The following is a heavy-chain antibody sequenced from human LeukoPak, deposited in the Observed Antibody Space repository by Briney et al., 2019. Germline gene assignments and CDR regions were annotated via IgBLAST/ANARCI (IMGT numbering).Heavy chain of an antibody. CDR1: GFTFSSYA. J-gene: IGHJ4*02. Sequence: PGGSLRLSCAASGFTFSSYAMHWVRQAPGKGLEWVAFVRYDGSNEYYADYVKGRFTISKDSSKNTLYLQMNSLRPEDTAVYYCAKGRGQSYPHYYFDSWGQGTLVTVSS. V-gene: IGHV3-30*02. CDR3: AKGRGQSYPHYYFDS. D-gene: IGHD3-16*02. CDR2: VRYDGSNE.